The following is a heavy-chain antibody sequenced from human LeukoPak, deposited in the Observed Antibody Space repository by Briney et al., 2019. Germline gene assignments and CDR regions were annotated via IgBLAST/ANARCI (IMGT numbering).Heavy chain of an antibody. J-gene: IGHJ2*01. D-gene: IGHD1-14*01. Sequence: PSETLSLTCAVYGGSFSGYYWSWIRQPPGKGLEWIGEINHSGSSNYNPSLKSRVTISVDTSKNQFSLKLSSMTAADTAVYYCARQDNTARYFHLWSRGTLVTVSS. CDR3: ARQDNTARYFHL. CDR1: GGSFSGYY. CDR2: INHSGSS. V-gene: IGHV4-34*01.